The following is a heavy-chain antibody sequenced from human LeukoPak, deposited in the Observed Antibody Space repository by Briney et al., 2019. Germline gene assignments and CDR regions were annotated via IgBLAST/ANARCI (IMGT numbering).Heavy chain of an antibody. CDR2: ISAYNGNT. Sequence: ASVKVSCKASGYTFTSYGISWVRQAPGQGLEWMGWISAYNGNTNYAQKLQGRVTVTTDTSTSTAYMELRSLRSDDTAVYYCARGLITIFGVVTRGSDYWGQGTLVTVSS. J-gene: IGHJ4*02. D-gene: IGHD3-3*01. CDR1: GYTFTSYG. V-gene: IGHV1-18*01. CDR3: ARGLITIFGVVTRGSDY.